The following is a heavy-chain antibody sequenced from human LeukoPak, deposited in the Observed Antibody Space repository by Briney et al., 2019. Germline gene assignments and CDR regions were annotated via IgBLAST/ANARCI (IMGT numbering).Heavy chain of an antibody. CDR2: IIPIHGIA. CDR3: ARRDCGGVCFSPYYFYYGMEV. CDR1: GGTFSSYA. D-gene: IGHD2-21*02. V-gene: IGHV1-69*04. J-gene: IGHJ6*01. Sequence: SVKVPCKASGGTFSSYAISWVRQAPGQGLEWMGRIIPIHGIANYEQKSQGRGTITASKSTTTAYMELSSLRCADTAVYYCARRDCGGVCFSPYYFYYGMEVCGEGATGSPSP.